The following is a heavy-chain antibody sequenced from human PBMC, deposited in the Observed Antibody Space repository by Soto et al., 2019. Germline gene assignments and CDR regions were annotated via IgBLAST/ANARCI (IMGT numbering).Heavy chain of an antibody. V-gene: IGHV1-24*01. J-gene: IGHJ4*02. CDR2: FDPEDGET. CDR3: ATAPARYGDYEAYYFDY. Sequence: ASVKVSCQVSGYTLTELSMHWVRQAPGKGLEWMGGFDPEDGETIYAQKFQGRVTMTEDTSTDTAYMELSSLRSEDTAVYYCATAPARYGDYEAYYFDYWGQGTLVTVSS. CDR1: GYTLTELS. D-gene: IGHD4-17*01.